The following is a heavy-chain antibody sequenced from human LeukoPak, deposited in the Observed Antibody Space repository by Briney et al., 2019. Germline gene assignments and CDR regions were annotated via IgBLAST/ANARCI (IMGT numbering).Heavy chain of an antibody. CDR2: IYYSGST. D-gene: IGHD4/OR15-4a*01. J-gene: IGHJ3*02. CDR3: ARKGPPLNAFDI. V-gene: IGHV4-59*12. Sequence: PSETLSLTCTVSGGSISSYYWSWIRQPPGKGLEWIGYIYYSGSTNYNPSLKSRVTISVDTSKNQFSLKLNSVTAADTAVYYCARKGPPLNAFDIWGQGTMVTVSP. CDR1: GGSISSYY.